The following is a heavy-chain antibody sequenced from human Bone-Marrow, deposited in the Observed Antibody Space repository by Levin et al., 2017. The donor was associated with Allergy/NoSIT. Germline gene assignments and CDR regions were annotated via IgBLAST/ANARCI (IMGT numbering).Heavy chain of an antibody. Sequence: PSETLSLTCTVSGGSISSGGNYWSWIRQQPGKGLEWIGYIYHSVNTYYNPSLKSRVMISVDTSKNQFSLKVSSVTAADTAVYYCTREDGSTIDYWGQGILVTVSS. CDR2: IYHSVNT. CDR1: GGSISSGGNY. J-gene: IGHJ4*02. CDR3: TREDGSTIDY. D-gene: IGHD1/OR15-1a*01. V-gene: IGHV4-31*03.